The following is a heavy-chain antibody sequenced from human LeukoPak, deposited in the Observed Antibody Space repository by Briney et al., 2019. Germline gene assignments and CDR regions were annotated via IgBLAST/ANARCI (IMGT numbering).Heavy chain of an antibody. CDR2: IKEDGSEK. D-gene: IGHD5-12*01. CDR3: AREYSLVVSVSFDY. J-gene: IGHJ4*02. Sequence: TGGSLRLSCATSGFTFSSYWMSWVRQVPGKGLEWMANIKEDGSEKYYVDSVKGRFTISRDNAKNSLYLQMNSLRAEDTAVYYCAREYSLVVSVSFDYWGQGTLVTVSS. V-gene: IGHV3-7*01. CDR1: GFTFSSYW.